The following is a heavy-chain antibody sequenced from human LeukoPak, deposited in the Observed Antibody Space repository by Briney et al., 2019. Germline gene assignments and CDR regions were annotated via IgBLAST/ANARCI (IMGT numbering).Heavy chain of an antibody. Sequence: SETLSLTCTVSGYSISSGYYWGWIRQPPGKGLEWIGSIYHSGSTYYNPSLKSRVTISVDTSKNQFSLKLSSVTAADTAVYYCARAETSNYDFWSGYQYYFDYWGQGTLVTVSS. J-gene: IGHJ4*02. CDR2: IYHSGST. CDR3: ARAETSNYDFWSGYQYYFDY. V-gene: IGHV4-38-2*02. D-gene: IGHD3-3*01. CDR1: GYSISSGYY.